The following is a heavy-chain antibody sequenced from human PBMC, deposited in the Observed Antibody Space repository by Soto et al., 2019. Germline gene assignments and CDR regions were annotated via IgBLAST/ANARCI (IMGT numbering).Heavy chain of an antibody. CDR3: AKEYGDYSRDAFDV. V-gene: IGHV3-23*01. Sequence: GGSLRLSCAVSGFTFSSYAMSWVRQAPGKGLEWVSAIGGSGGSTYYADSVKGRFTISRDNSKNTVYLQMNSLRAEDTAVYYCAKEYGDYSRDAFDVWGQGTTVTVSS. D-gene: IGHD4-17*01. CDR1: GFTFSSYA. CDR2: IGGSGGST. J-gene: IGHJ3*01.